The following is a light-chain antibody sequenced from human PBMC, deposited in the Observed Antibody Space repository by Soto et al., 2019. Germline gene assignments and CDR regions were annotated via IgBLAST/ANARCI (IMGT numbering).Light chain of an antibody. CDR3: QPYDNIQLT. Sequence: DIQMTQSPSSLSASVGDRVTITCPASQDISNYLNWYQQKPGKAPKLLIYDASNVETGVPSRFSGSGSGTDFTFTTSSLQPEDIATYYCQPYDNIQLTFRGGTQVEIK. CDR2: DAS. CDR1: QDISNY. J-gene: IGKJ4*01. V-gene: IGKV1-33*01.